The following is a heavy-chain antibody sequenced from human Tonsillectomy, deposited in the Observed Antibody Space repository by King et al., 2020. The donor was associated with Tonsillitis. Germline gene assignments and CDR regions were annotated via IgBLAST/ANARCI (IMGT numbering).Heavy chain of an antibody. V-gene: IGHV3-30*02. Sequence: VQLVESGGGVVQPGGSLRLSCTASRFSFTRDMHWVRQAPVKGLEWVASIRSDVSNKYYGDSVKGRFTITRYNSKTTQFLQMNSLRAEDTALYHCVKERSGSYTTSFDYWGQGTLVTVSS. CDR2: IRSDVSNK. CDR3: VKERSGSYTTSFDY. D-gene: IGHD3-10*01. J-gene: IGHJ4*02. CDR1: RFSFTRD.